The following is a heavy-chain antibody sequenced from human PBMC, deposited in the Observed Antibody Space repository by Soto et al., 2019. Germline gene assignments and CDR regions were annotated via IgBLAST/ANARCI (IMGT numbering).Heavy chain of an antibody. J-gene: IGHJ4*02. Sequence: QVQLQESGPGLVKPSQTLSLTCTVSGGSISSGDYYWSWIRQPPGKGLEWIGYIYYSGSTYYNPSLKSRVTISVDTSKNQFSLKLSSVTAADTAVYYCARRTGDGDYVRGYYFDYWGQGTLVTVSS. CDR1: GGSISSGDYY. V-gene: IGHV4-30-4*01. CDR2: IYYSGST. CDR3: ARRTGDGDYVRGYYFDY. D-gene: IGHD4-17*01.